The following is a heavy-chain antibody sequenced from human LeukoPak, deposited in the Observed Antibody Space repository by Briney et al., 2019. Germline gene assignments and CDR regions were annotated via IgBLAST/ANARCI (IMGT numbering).Heavy chain of an antibody. CDR3: ASSPAYSSSWYAIDN. D-gene: IGHD6-13*01. V-gene: IGHV3-13*01. CDR1: GFTLSNYD. CDR2: IGTAGDT. Sequence: GGSLRLSCAASGFTLSNYDMHWVRQAAGKGLEWVSGIGTAGDTYYPASVKGRFTISRENAKNSLYLQMNSLSAGDTAVYYCASSPAYSSSWYAIDNWGQGTLVTASS. J-gene: IGHJ4*02.